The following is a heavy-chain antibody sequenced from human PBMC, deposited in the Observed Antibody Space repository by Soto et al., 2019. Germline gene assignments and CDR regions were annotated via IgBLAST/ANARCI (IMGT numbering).Heavy chain of an antibody. V-gene: IGHV3-23*01. Sequence: EVQLLESGGGLVQPGGSLRLSCAASGFTFSSYAMSWVRQAPGKGLEWVSAISGSGGSTYYADSVKGRFTISRDNSKNPAVPQKNRPRSRGTAVYYCAKDSWGGQFYWGQGTLVTVSS. J-gene: IGHJ4*02. CDR2: ISGSGGST. D-gene: IGHD7-27*01. CDR1: GFTFSSYA. CDR3: AKDSWGGQFY.